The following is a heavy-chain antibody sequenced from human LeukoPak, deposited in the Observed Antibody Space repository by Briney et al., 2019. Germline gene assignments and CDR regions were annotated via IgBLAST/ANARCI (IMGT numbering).Heavy chain of an antibody. V-gene: IGHV4-59*01. CDR2: IYYSENT. D-gene: IGHD3-9*01. CDR3: ASSTDILTGYCFDY. Sequence: PSETLSLTCTVSGGSISSYYWSWIRQPPGKGLEFIGYIYYSENTYYNPSLRRRVTISVDTSKNQVSLKLSSVTAADTAVYYCASSTDILTGYCFDYWGQGTLVTVSS. J-gene: IGHJ4*02. CDR1: GGSISSYY.